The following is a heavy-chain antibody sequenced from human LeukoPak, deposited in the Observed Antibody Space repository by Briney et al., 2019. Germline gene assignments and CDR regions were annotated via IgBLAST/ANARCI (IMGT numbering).Heavy chain of an antibody. D-gene: IGHD3-22*01. CDR2: INPSGGST. CDR1: GYTFTSYY. CDR3: AREYYDSSGYYYFDY. Sequence: ASVKVSCKASGYTFTSYYMHWVRQAPGQGLEWMGIINPSGGSTSYAQKFQGRVTMTRDMSTSTVYMELSSLRSEDTAVYYCAREYYDSSGYYYFDYWGQGTLVTVSS. J-gene: IGHJ4*02. V-gene: IGHV1-46*01.